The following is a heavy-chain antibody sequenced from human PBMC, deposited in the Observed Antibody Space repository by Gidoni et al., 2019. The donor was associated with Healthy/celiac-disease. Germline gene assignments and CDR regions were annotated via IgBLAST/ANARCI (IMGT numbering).Heavy chain of an antibody. CDR2: INPNSGGT. CDR1: GYTFTGYY. J-gene: IGHJ4*02. CDR3: ATLEDCSSTSCYEFDY. Sequence: QVQLVQSGAEVKKPGASVKVSCKASGYTFTGYYMHWVRQAPGQGLEWMGWINPNSGGTNYAQKFQGRVTMTRDTSISTAYMELSRLRSDDTAVYYCATLEDCSSTSCYEFDYWGQGTLVTVSS. V-gene: IGHV1-2*02. D-gene: IGHD2-2*01.